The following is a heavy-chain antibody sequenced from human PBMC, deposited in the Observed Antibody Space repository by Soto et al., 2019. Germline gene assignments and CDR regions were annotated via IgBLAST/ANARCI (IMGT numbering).Heavy chain of an antibody. D-gene: IGHD6-19*01. Sequence: GGSLRLSCAASGFTFSSYWMSWVRQAPGKGLEWVANIKQDGSEKYYVDSVKGRFTISRDNAKNSLYLQMNSLRAEDTAVYYCARPYSSGWISYFDYWGQGTLVTVSS. J-gene: IGHJ4*02. CDR3: ARPYSSGWISYFDY. V-gene: IGHV3-7*01. CDR2: IKQDGSEK. CDR1: GFTFSSYW.